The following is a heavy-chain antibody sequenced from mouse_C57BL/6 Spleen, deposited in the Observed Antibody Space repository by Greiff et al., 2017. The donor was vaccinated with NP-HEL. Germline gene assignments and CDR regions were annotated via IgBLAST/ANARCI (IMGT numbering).Heavy chain of an antibody. Sequence: QVQLQQPGAELVKPGASVKLSCKASGYTFTSYWMHWVKQRPGQGLEWIGMIHPNSGSTNYNEKFKSKATLTVDKSSSTAYMQLSSLTSEDSAVYYCARPQTGRDFDYWGQGTTLTVAS. CDR1: GYTFTSYW. D-gene: IGHD4-1*01. CDR2: IHPNSGST. V-gene: IGHV1-64*01. CDR3: ARPQTGRDFDY. J-gene: IGHJ2*01.